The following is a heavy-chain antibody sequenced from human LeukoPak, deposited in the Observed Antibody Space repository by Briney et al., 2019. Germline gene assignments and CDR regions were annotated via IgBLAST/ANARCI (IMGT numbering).Heavy chain of an antibody. D-gene: IGHD6-19*01. Sequence: GASLQISCKGSGYIFTSYWIGWVRQLPGKGLEWMGIIYPGDSDTRYSPSFQGQVTISADKSISTAYLQWSSLKASDTAMYYCARVPRRSSGWYYFDYWGQGTLVTVSS. CDR3: ARVPRRSSGWYYFDY. CDR2: IYPGDSDT. J-gene: IGHJ4*02. CDR1: GYIFTSYW. V-gene: IGHV5-51*01.